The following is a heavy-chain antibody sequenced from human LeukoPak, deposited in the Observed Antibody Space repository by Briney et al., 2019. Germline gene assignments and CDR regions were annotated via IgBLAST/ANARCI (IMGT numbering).Heavy chain of an antibody. CDR3: ARGGSSGWSPPDY. Sequence: PGGSLRLPCAASGFTFSSYSMNWVRQAPGEGLEWVSSISSSSSYIYYADSVKGRFTISRDNAKNSLYLQMNSLRAEDTAVYYCARGGSSGWSPPDYWGQGTLVTVSS. V-gene: IGHV3-21*01. CDR2: ISSSSSYI. CDR1: GFTFSSYS. J-gene: IGHJ4*02. D-gene: IGHD6-19*01.